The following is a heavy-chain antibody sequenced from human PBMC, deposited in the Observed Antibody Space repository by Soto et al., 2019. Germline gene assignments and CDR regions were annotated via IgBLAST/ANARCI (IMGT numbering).Heavy chain of an antibody. D-gene: IGHD3-16*01. CDR2: ISGSGIST. CDR3: ATEPVCPAWYFDL. Sequence: DVQLLESGGGLVQPGGSLRLSCAASGFTFRSYAMSWVRQAPGKGLEWVSGISGSGISTHYADSVKGRFTVSRDNSKNTISLQTNSLRAEDTAVYTCATEPVCPAWYFDLWGRGTLVTVSS. J-gene: IGHJ2*01. V-gene: IGHV3-23*01. CDR1: GFTFRSYA.